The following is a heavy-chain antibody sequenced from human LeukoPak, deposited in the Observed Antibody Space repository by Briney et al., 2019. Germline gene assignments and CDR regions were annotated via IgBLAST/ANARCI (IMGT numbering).Heavy chain of an antibody. Sequence: PGGSLRLSCAASGFTFSSSDMHWVRQAPGKGLEWVAVISYDGSNKYYADSVKGRFTISRDNSKKMLYLQMNSLRAEDTAVYYCAKGIRRLVGTIPGLRRDHYMDVWGKGTTVTVSS. CDR3: AKGIRRLVGTIPGLRRDHYMDV. CDR1: GFTFSSSD. J-gene: IGHJ6*03. V-gene: IGHV3-30*18. D-gene: IGHD1-26*01. CDR2: ISYDGSNK.